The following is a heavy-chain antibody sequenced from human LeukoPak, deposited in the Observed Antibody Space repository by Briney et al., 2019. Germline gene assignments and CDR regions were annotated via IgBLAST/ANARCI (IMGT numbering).Heavy chain of an antibody. D-gene: IGHD2-15*01. Sequence: ASVKVSCKASGGTFSSYAISWVRQAPGQGLEWMGGIIPIFGTANYAQKFQGRVTITADESTSTAYMELSSLRSEDTAVYYCARDRGSHMVAFDIWGQGTMVTVSS. CDR2: IIPIFGTA. J-gene: IGHJ3*02. CDR3: ARDRGSHMVAFDI. V-gene: IGHV1-69*13. CDR1: GGTFSSYA.